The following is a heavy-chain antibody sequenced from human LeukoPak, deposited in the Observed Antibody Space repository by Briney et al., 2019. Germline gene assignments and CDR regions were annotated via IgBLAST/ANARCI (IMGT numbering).Heavy chain of an antibody. CDR3: ARQTGDKGIDY. CDR1: GYSFSNFW. J-gene: IGHJ4*02. Sequence: GESLKISCKGSGYSFSNFWIGWVRQMPGKGLEWMGIINPGDSDTRYSPSFQGQVTISADKSINTAYLQWSSLRASDTAIYYCARQTGDKGIDYWGQGTLVTVSS. CDR2: INPGDSDT. V-gene: IGHV5-51*01. D-gene: IGHD7-27*01.